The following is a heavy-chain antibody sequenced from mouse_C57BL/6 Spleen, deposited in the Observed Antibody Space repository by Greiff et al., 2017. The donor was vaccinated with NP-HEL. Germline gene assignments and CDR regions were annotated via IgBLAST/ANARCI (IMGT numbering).Heavy chain of an antibody. CDR3: ARDYDSSYAMDY. V-gene: IGHV5-16*01. J-gene: IGHJ4*01. CDR2: INYDGSST. D-gene: IGHD1-1*01. Sequence: EVKVVESEGGLVQPGSSMKLSCTASGFTFSDYYMAWVRQVPEKGLEWVANINYDGSSTYYLDYLKSRFIISRDNATNILYLQMSSLKSEDTATYDCARDYDSSYAMDYWGQGTSVTVSS. CDR1: GFTFSDYY.